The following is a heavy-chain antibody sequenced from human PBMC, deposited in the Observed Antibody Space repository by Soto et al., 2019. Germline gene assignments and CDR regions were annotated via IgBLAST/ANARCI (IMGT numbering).Heavy chain of an antibody. CDR2: INHSGST. J-gene: IGHJ4*02. Sequence: SDTLSLTCAVYGGSFGGYYWSWIRQPPGKGLEWIGEINHSGSTNYNPSLKSRVTISVDWSKNQFSLKLSSVTAADTAVYYCDRDPDYWGQGTLVTVYS. CDR1: GGSFGGYY. CDR3: DRDPDY. V-gene: IGHV4-34*01.